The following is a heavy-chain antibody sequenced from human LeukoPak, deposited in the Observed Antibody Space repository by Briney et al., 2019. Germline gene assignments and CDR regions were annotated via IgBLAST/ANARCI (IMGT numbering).Heavy chain of an antibody. J-gene: IGHJ5*02. CDR3: ARAPYYYLSRFDP. Sequence: SETLSLTCTVSGYSISSTYYWGWIRQPPGKGLEWVGSVFHSGNTYYNPSLKSRVTISVDTSKNQFSLKLSSVTAADTAVYYCARAPYYYLSRFDPWGQGTLVTVSS. D-gene: IGHD3-10*01. CDR2: VFHSGNT. CDR1: GYSISSTYY. V-gene: IGHV4-38-2*02.